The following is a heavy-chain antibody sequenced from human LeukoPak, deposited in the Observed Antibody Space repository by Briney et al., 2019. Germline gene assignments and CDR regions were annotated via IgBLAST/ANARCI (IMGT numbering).Heavy chain of an antibody. Sequence: GGSLRLSCTASGFTFGDYAMSWVRQAPGKGLEWVANIKQDGSKKYYVDSVKGRFTISRDNAKNSLYLQMNSLRAEDTAVYYCARDSSGYYYPDAFDIWGQETMVTVSS. CDR2: IKQDGSKK. D-gene: IGHD3-22*01. J-gene: IGHJ3*02. CDR1: GFTFGDYA. CDR3: ARDSSGYYYPDAFDI. V-gene: IGHV3-7*04.